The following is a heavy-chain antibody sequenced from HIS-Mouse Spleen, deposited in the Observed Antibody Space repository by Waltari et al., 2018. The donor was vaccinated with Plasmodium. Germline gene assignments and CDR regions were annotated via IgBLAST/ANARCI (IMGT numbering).Heavy chain of an antibody. D-gene: IGHD6-19*01. Sequence: QVQLVQSGAEVKKPAASVKVSCKASGFPFTNYGISWVRQAPGQGLAWKGWLSAYNGNTNYAQKLQGRLTMSTDTATSTAYMEVRSLRSDDTAVYYCARGSAGDAFDIWGQGTMVTVSS. J-gene: IGHJ3*02. CDR1: GFPFTNYG. CDR3: ARGSAGDAFDI. CDR2: LSAYNGNT. V-gene: IGHV1-18*01.